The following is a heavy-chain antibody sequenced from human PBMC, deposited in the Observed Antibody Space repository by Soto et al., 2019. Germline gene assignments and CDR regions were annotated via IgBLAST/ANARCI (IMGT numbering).Heavy chain of an antibody. CDR1: GFPFTSSE. D-gene: IGHD3-10*01. Sequence: GGSLRLSCAASGFPFTSSEMNWVRQAPGKGLEWVSYISNSGNTIYYADSVKGRFTISRDNAKNSLYLQMNSLRAEDTAVYYCARPYGSVDAFDIWGQGTMVTVS. CDR2: ISNSGNTI. V-gene: IGHV3-48*03. CDR3: ARPYGSVDAFDI. J-gene: IGHJ3*02.